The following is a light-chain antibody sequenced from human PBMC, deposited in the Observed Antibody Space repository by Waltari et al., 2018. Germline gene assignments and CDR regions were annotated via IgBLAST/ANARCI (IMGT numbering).Light chain of an antibody. Sequence: QSTLTQPPSVSGAPGQSVSISCTGSSSNIGAGYAVHWYQQVPGRAPQIFIFGNPLRPSGVTDRFSASMSATSASLAIPGLRADDEAVYYCQSYDINLSGSGVFGGGTRLTVL. CDR2: GNP. CDR1: SSNIGAGYA. CDR3: QSYDINLSGSGV. J-gene: IGLJ3*02. V-gene: IGLV1-40*01.